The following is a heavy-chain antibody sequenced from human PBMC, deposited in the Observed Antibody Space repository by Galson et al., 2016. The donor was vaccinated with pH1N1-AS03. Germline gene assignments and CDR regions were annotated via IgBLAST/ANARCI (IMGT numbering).Heavy chain of an antibody. Sequence: SLRLSCAASGFNFTTYGMNMNWVRQAPGKGLEWISFISRSSLYISYADSVKGRFPISRDNAKNSLYLHMNSLRAEDTAVYYCARESPVAGNFDFWGQGTLVTVSS. CDR2: ISRSSLYI. CDR3: ARESPVAGNFDF. CDR1: GFNFTTYG. J-gene: IGHJ4*02. D-gene: IGHD6-19*01. V-gene: IGHV3-21*06.